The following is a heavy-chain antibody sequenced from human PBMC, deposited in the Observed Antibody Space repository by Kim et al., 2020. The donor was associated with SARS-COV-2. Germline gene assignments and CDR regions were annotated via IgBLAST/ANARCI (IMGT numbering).Heavy chain of an antibody. CDR1: GGSISSSNW. D-gene: IGHD6-13*01. CDR2: IYHSGST. V-gene: IGHV4-4*02. Sequence: SETLSLTCAVSGGSISSSNWWSWVRQPPGKGLEWIGEIYHSGSTNYNPSLKSRVTISVDKSKNQFSLKLSSVTAADTTVYYCATGIAAAVKGSAFDIWGQGTMVTVSS. CDR3: ATGIAAAVKGSAFDI. J-gene: IGHJ3*02.